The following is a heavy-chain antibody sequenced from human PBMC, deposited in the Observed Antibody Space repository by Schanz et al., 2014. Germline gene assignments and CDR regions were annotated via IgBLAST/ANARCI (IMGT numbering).Heavy chain of an antibody. CDR2: ISASGGDT. D-gene: IGHD6-25*01. CDR1: RFTVTNAW. CDR3: AKVRYSSGWRGDYFDE. Sequence: EVQLVESGGGVVQPGGSLRLSCAASRFTVTNAWMSWVRQAPGKGLEWLSVISASGGDTYYADSVKGRFTISRDNSKNTLYLQMNSLRAEDTAVYYCAKVRYSSGWRGDYFDEWGQGTLVTVSS. V-gene: IGHV3-23*04. J-gene: IGHJ4*02.